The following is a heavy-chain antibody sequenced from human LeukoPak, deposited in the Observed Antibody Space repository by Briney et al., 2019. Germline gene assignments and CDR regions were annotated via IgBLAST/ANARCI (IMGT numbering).Heavy chain of an antibody. CDR3: VRHGWGSSWYPDY. CDR1: GGSISSSSDY. CDR2: IYYSGST. D-gene: IGHD6-13*01. Sequence: SETLSLTRRVSGGSISSSSDYWGWIRQPPGKGLEWIGSIYYSGSTYYNPSLKSRVTISVDTSKNQFSLKLSSVTAADTAVYYCVRHGWGSSWYPDYWGQGTLVTVSS. J-gene: IGHJ4*02. V-gene: IGHV4-39*01.